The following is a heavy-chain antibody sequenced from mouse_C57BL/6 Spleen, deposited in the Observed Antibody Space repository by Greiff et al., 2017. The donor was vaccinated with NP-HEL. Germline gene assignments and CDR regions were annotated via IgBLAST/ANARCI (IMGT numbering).Heavy chain of an antibody. Sequence: EVKVVESGGGLVQSGRSLRLSCATSGFTFSDFYMEWVRQAPGKGLEWIAASRNKANDYTTEYSASVKGRFIVSRDTSQSILYLQMNALRAEDTAIYYCARDPSGDYWGQGTSVTVSS. CDR1: GFTFSDFY. V-gene: IGHV7-1*01. J-gene: IGHJ4*01. CDR2: SRNKANDYTT. CDR3: ARDPSGDY.